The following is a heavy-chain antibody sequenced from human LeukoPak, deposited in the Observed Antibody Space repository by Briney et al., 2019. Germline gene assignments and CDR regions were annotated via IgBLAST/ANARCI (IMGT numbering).Heavy chain of an antibody. D-gene: IGHD2-15*01. CDR3: ARDGRSWGFLDY. CDR1: GFTVSSNY. J-gene: IGHJ4*02. Sequence: GGSLRLSCAASGFTVSSNYMSWVRQAPGKGLEWVSSISSSSSYIYYADSVKGRFTISRDNAKNSLYLQMNSLRAEDTAVYYCARDGRSWGFLDYWGQGTLVTVSS. CDR2: ISSSSSYI. V-gene: IGHV3-21*01.